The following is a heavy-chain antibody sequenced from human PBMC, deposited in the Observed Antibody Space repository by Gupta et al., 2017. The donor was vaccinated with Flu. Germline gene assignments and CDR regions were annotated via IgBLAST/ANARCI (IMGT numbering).Heavy chain of an antibody. CDR2: ISTDSKTT. CDR1: GFSLSGYE. J-gene: IGHJ2*01. CDR3: ARDYGVFYVSWFFDL. V-gene: IGHV3-48*03. D-gene: IGHD4/OR15-4a*01. Sequence: EVQLLESGGGLVQPGGSLRLSCAPSGFSLSGYEMNWVRQAPGKGLEWISFISTDSKTTYYADSVKGRFTVSRDNAKNAVFLQMSSLRPEDTALYYCARDYGVFYVSWFFDLWGRGTLVSVSS.